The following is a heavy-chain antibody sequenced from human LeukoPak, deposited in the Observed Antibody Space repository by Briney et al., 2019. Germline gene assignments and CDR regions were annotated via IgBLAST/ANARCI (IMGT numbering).Heavy chain of an antibody. V-gene: IGHV3-53*04. CDR2: IFAAVRA. Sequence: GGCLRPSCAASGFTISDNFMSWVRQAPGKGLEWVSLIFAAVRAYYADSVKGRFTFSRHNSKNTLYLQINSLRAEDTAVYYCARGGVGAFDIWGQGTMVTVSS. J-gene: IGHJ3*02. CDR1: GFTISDNF. D-gene: IGHD3-16*01. CDR3: ARGGVGAFDI.